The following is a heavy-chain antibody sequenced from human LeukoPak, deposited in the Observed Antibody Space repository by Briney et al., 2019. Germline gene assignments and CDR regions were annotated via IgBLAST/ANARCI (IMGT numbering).Heavy chain of an antibody. CDR2: IYTSGST. CDR1: GGSISSGSYY. V-gene: IGHV4-61*02. CDR3: AREAEITRFDY. J-gene: IGHJ4*02. Sequence: SETLSLTCTVSGGSISSGSYYWSWIRQPAGKGLEWIGRIYTSGSTNYNPSLKSRVTISVDTSKNQFSLQLNSVTPEDTAVYYCAREAEITRFDYWGQGTLVTVSS. D-gene: IGHD5-24*01.